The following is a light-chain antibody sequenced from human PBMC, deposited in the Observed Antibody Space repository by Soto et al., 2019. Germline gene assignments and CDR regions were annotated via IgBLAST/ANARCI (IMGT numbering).Light chain of an antibody. CDR1: SSDVGGYNY. J-gene: IGLJ1*01. CDR2: EVN. CDR3: SSYAGSSSV. V-gene: IGLV2-8*01. Sequence: QSVLTQPRSASGSPGQSVAISCTGTSSDVGGYNYVSWYQQHPGKAPKLMIYEVNKRPSGVPDRFYGSKSGNTASLTVSGLQAEDEADYYCSSYAGSSSVFGNGTKVTVL.